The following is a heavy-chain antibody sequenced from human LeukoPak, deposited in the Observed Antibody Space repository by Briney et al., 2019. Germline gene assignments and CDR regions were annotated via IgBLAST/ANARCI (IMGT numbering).Heavy chain of an antibody. J-gene: IGHJ1*01. D-gene: IGHD2-15*01. V-gene: IGHV3-30*18. CDR3: AKDPYCSGGSCFTGAFQH. CDR2: ISYDGSNK. Sequence: GGSLRLSCAASGFTFSSYGIHWVRQAPGKWLEWVAVISYDGSNKYYADSVKGRFTISRDNSKNTLYLQMNSLRAEDTAVYYCAKDPYCSGGSCFTGAFQHWGQGTMVTVSS. CDR1: GFTFSSYG.